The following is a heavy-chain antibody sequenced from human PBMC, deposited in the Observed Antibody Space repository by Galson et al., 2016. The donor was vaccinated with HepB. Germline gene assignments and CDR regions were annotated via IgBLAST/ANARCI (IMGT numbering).Heavy chain of an antibody. V-gene: IGHV1-46*01. CDR1: GYTFISYY. Sequence: SVKVSCKASGYTFISYYLHWVRQAPGQGLEWMGIINPNDGSTSYAQKFQGRVTMTRDTSTNIVYMDLSSLRSEDTAVYYCARRGLQFRSAFDIWGQGTMVTVSS. CDR2: INPNDGST. D-gene: IGHD4-11*01. J-gene: IGHJ3*02. CDR3: ARRGLQFRSAFDI.